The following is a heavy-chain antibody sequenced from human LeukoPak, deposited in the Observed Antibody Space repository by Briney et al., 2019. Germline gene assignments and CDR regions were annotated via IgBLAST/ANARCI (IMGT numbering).Heavy chain of an antibody. D-gene: IGHD2-2*02. Sequence: ASVKVSCKASGYTFTRYYIHWLRQAPGQGIEWMGWIDPNTGGTNFAQKFQGRVTMTRDTSISTAYMELSRLRSDDTAVYYCARAGYCSSTSCYTDPEFDYWGQGTLVTVSS. V-gene: IGHV1-2*02. CDR1: GYTFTRYY. CDR3: ARAGYCSSTSCYTDPEFDY. CDR2: IDPNTGGT. J-gene: IGHJ4*02.